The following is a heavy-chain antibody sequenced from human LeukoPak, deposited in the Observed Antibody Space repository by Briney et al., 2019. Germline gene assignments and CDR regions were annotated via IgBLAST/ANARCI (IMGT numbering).Heavy chain of an antibody. J-gene: IGHJ5*02. CDR1: GGSFSAYS. V-gene: IGHV4-34*01. Sequence: PSETLSLTCAVYGGSFSAYSWSWIRQPPGKGLEWIGQINHRGRVNYSPSLKSRVTISVDTSKNQFSLKVSSVTAADTAVYYCAGVGATVDPWGQGTLVTVSS. CDR2: INHRGRV. CDR3: AGVGATVDP. D-gene: IGHD1-26*01.